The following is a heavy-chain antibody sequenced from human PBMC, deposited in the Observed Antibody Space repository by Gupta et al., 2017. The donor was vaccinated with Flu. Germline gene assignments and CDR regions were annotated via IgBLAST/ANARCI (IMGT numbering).Heavy chain of an antibody. D-gene: IGHD6-6*01. J-gene: IGHJ3*01. Sequence: VASGFTFDDYPMHWVRQTPGKGLEWVSGTDWNAGGLGYAESVRGRFTISRDNARNTLYLQMNSLRPEDTALYFCAKDRSSVDAFDVWGLGTMVTVSS. CDR3: AKDRSSVDAFDV. CDR2: TDWNAGGL. CDR1: GFTFDDYP. V-gene: IGHV3-9*01.